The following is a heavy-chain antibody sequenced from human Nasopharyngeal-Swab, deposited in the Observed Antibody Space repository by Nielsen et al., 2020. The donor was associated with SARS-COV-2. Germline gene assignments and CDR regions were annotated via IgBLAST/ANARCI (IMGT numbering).Heavy chain of an antibody. V-gene: IGHV1-69*10. CDR1: GGTFSSYA. CDR3: ATDYALGGATTVDY. D-gene: IGHD1-26*01. CDR2: IIPILGIA. J-gene: IGHJ4*02. Sequence: KVSCKASGGTFSSYAISWVRQAPGQGLEWMGGIIPILGIANYAQKFQGRVTMTEDTSTDTAYMELSSLRSEDTAVYYCATDYALGGATTVDYWGQGTLVTVSS.